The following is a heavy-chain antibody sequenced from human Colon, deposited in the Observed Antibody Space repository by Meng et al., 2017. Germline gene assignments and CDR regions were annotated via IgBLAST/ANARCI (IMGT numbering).Heavy chain of an antibody. Sequence: GGSLRLSCAASGFTFSSYAMGWVRQAPGKGLEWISSISLTGGKTFHAVSVKGRFTISRDNSKKTLYLQMNSLRAEDTAEYYCAKHGGPWGQGTLVTVSS. D-gene: IGHD3-10*01. V-gene: IGHV3-23*01. CDR2: ISLTGGKT. CDR3: AKHGGP. CDR1: GFTFSSYA. J-gene: IGHJ4*02.